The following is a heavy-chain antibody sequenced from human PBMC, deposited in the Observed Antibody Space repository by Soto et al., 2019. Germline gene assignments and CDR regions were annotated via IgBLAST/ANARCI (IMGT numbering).Heavy chain of an antibody. D-gene: IGHD6-13*01. Sequence: EVQLVESGGGLVQPGGSLRLSCAASGFTVSSNYMSWVRQAPGKGLEWVSVIYSGGSTYYADSVKGRFTISRDNSKNTLYLQMNSLRAEDTAVYYCAFTLRGYSSSWYGDFQHWGQGTLVTVSS. V-gene: IGHV3-66*01. CDR2: IYSGGST. CDR3: AFTLRGYSSSWYGDFQH. J-gene: IGHJ1*01. CDR1: GFTVSSNY.